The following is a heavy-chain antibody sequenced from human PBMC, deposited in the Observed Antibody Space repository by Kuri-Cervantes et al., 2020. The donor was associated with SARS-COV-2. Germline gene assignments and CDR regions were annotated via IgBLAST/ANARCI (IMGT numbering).Heavy chain of an antibody. CDR2: INHSGST. V-gene: IGHV4-34*01. J-gene: IGHJ6*03. Sequence: GSLRLSCAVYGGSFSGYYWSWIRQPPGKGLEWIGEINHSGSTNYNPSLKSRVTISVDTSKNQFSLKLSSVTAADTAVYYCARDRTVTTLYYYYMDVWGKGTTVTVSS. CDR3: ARDRTVTTLYYYYMDV. D-gene: IGHD4-17*01. CDR1: GGSFSGYY.